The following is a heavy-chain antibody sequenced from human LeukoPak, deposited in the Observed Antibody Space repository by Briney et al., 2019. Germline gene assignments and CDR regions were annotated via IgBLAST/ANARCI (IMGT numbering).Heavy chain of an antibody. CDR1: GGSISSSY. CDR3: ARHSDYSNYYYYYYMDV. CDR2: IYHSGST. D-gene: IGHD4-11*01. Sequence: SETLSLTCTVSGGSISSSYWSWVRQPPGKGLEWIGEIYHSGSTNYNPSLKSRVTISVDTSKNQFSLKLSSVTAADTAVYYCARHSDYSNYYYYYYMDVWGKGTTVTVSS. V-gene: IGHV4-59*01. J-gene: IGHJ6*03.